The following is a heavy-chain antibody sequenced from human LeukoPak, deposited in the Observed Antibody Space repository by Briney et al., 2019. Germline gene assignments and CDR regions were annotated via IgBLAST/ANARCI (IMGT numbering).Heavy chain of an antibody. CDR1: GGSISSSSYY. CDR2: IYYSGST. D-gene: IGHD1-1*01. Sequence: SETLSLTCTVSGGSISSSSYYWGWIRQPPGKGLEWIGSIYYSGSTHYTPSLKSRVTISVDTSKNQFSLKLSSVTAADTAVYYCARHEVAWKVFDYWGQGTLVTVSS. CDR3: ARHEVAWKVFDY. J-gene: IGHJ4*02. V-gene: IGHV4-39*01.